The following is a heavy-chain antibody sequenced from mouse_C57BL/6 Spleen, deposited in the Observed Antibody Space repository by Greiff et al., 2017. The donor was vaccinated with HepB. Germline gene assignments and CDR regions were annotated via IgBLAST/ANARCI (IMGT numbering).Heavy chain of an antibody. V-gene: IGHV1-72*01. J-gene: IGHJ3*01. D-gene: IGHD1-1*01. Sequence: QVQLKESGAELVKPGASVKLSCKASGYTFTSYWMHWVKQRPGRGLVWIGRIDPNGGGTKYNEKSKSKATLTVDKPSSTAYMQLSSQTSENAAVYYCARPYYYGSSPWFAYWGQGTLVTVSA. CDR3: ARPYYYGSSPWFAY. CDR2: IDPNGGGT. CDR1: GYTFTSYW.